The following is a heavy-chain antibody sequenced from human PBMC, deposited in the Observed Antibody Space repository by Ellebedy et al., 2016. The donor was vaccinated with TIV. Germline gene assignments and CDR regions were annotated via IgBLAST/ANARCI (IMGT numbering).Heavy chain of an antibody. Sequence: MPSETLSLTCTVSGASISGGDHYWSWIRQTQGKGLEWIGFLSSSGSTYSNPSLKSRVDISLDTSKNQFSLKASSVTAADTGVYYCARSLEGAPVAGVLASWGQGTLVTVSS. CDR3: ARSLEGAPVAGVLAS. V-gene: IGHV4-30-4*01. CDR1: GASISGGDHY. D-gene: IGHD6-19*01. CDR2: LSSSGST. J-gene: IGHJ4*02.